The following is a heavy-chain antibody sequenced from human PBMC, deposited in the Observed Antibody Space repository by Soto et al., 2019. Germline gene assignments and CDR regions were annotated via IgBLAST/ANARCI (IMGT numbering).Heavy chain of an antibody. CDR2: INHSGST. V-gene: IGHV4-34*01. CDR1: GGSFRGYY. CDR3: ARGMKRITTLRVVRLVMHV. J-gene: IGHJ6*01. D-gene: IGHD3-22*01. Sequence: LSLTCAVYGGSFRGYYWSWIRQPPGKGLEWIGEINHSGSTNYNPSLKSRVTISVDTSKNQFSLKLSSVTAADTAVYYCARGMKRITTLRVVRLVMHVWSQGCTPNVSS.